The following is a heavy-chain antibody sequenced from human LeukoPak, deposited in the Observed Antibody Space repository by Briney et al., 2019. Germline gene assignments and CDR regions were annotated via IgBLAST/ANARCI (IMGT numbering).Heavy chain of an antibody. J-gene: IGHJ6*03. V-gene: IGHV5-51*01. Sequence: GESLKISCKGSGYSFTSYWIGWVRQMPGKGLEWMGIIYPGDSDTRYSPSFQGQVTISADKSISTAYLQWSSLKASDTAMYYCARGAYGSGSYYKESYYCYYYMDVWGKGTTVTVSS. CDR3: ARGAYGSGSYYKESYYCYYYMDV. CDR2: IYPGDSDT. CDR1: GYSFTSYW. D-gene: IGHD3-10*01.